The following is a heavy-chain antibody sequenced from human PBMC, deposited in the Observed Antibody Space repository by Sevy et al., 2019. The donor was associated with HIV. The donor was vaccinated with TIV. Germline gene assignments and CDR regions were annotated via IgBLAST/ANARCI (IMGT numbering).Heavy chain of an antibody. D-gene: IGHD3-22*01. CDR1: GFTFSSYS. CDR2: ISSSSSYI. J-gene: IGHJ3*02. Sequence: GGSLRLSCAASGFTFSSYSMNWVRQAPGKGLEWVSSISSSSSYIYYADSVKGRFTISRDNAKNSLYLQMNSLRAEDTAVYYCATIMIVVPRGAFDIWGQGTMVTVSS. V-gene: IGHV3-21*01. CDR3: ATIMIVVPRGAFDI.